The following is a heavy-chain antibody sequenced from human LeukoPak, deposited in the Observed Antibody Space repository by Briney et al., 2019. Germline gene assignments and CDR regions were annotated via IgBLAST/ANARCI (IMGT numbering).Heavy chain of an antibody. CDR3: ARGDDSSGYYYDY. J-gene: IGHJ4*02. CDR2: IKKDGSEK. V-gene: IGHV3-7*01. CDR1: GFTFSSYW. Sequence: GGSLRLSCAASGFTFSSYWMSWVRQAPGNGLEWVANIKKDGSEKYYVDSVKGRFTISRDNAKNSLYLQMNSLRAEDTAVYYCARGDDSSGYYYDYWGQGTLVTVSS. D-gene: IGHD3-22*01.